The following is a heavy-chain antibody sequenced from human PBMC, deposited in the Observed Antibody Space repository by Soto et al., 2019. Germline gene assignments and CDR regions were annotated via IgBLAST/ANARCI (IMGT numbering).Heavy chain of an antibody. J-gene: IGHJ3*02. D-gene: IGHD2-2*01. CDR2: INAGNGNT. Sequence: QVQLVQSGAEVKKPGASVMVSCKASGYTFTSYAMHWVRQAPGQRLEWMGWINAGNGNTKYSQKFQGRVTITRDTSANTAYMELSSLRSEDTAVYYCTTAIADDAFDIWGRGTMVTVSS. V-gene: IGHV1-3*01. CDR1: GYTFTSYA. CDR3: TTAIADDAFDI.